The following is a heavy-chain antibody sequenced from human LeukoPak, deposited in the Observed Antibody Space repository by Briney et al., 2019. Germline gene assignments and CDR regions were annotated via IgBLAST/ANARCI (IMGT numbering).Heavy chain of an antibody. CDR3: ARSNYYDSSGYYYDSFDY. CDR1: GGSISSSSVY. D-gene: IGHD3-22*01. CDR2: IYYSGST. Sequence: PSETLSLTCTVSGGSISSSSVYWGWIRQPPGKGLEWIGYIYYSGSTYYNPSLKSRVTISVDTSKNQFSLKLSSVTAADTAVYYCARSNYYDSSGYYYDSFDYWGQGTLVTVSS. V-gene: IGHV4-30-4*08. J-gene: IGHJ4*02.